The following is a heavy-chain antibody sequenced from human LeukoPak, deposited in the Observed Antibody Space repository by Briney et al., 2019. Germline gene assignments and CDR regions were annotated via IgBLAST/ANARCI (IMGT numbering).Heavy chain of an antibody. J-gene: IGHJ6*04. V-gene: IGHV4-59*01. D-gene: IGHD6-19*01. Sequence: SETLSLTCTVSGGSISSYYWSWIRQPPGKGLEWVGYIYYSGSTNYNPSLKSRVTISVDTSTNQFSLKLSSVTAADTAVYYCARVSVAAPQDYYGMDVWGKGTTVTVSS. CDR1: GGSISSYY. CDR3: ARVSVAAPQDYYGMDV. CDR2: IYYSGST.